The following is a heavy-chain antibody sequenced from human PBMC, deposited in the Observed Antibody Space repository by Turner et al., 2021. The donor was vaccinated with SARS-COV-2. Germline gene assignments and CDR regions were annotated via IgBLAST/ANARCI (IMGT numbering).Heavy chain of an antibody. CDR3: AKDVGVASLVGATADY. CDR2: IRGSGSGT. D-gene: IGHD1-26*01. CDR1: GFTFSSYT. J-gene: IGHJ4*01. V-gene: IGHV3-23*01. Sequence: EVQRLESWGGLVQSGGSLRLSCSASGFTFSSYTMTWVRQAPGKGLQWVSAIRGSGSGTYYADSVKGRFTISRDNSKSTLYLQMSSLRAEDTAIYYCAKDVGVASLVGATADYWGQGTLVTVSS.